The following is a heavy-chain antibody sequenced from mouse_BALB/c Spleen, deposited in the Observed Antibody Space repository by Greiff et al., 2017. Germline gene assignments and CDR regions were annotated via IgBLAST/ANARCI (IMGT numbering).Heavy chain of an antibody. V-gene: IGHV3-8*02. D-gene: IGHD1-1*01. CDR2: ISYSGST. CDR3: ARAYGSSYGYFDV. CDR1: GDSITSGY. J-gene: IGHJ1*01. Sequence: EVKLMESGPSLVKPSQTLSLTCSVTGDSITSGYWNWIRKFPGNKLEYMGYISYSGSTYYNPSLKSRISITRDTSKNQYYLQLNSVTTEDTATYYCARAYGSSYGYFDVWGAGTTVTVSS.